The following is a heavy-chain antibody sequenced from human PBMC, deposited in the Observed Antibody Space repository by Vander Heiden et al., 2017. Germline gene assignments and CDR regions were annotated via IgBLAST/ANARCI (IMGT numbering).Heavy chain of an antibody. CDR3: ARLPDAFDI. CDR2: TKEDGSEK. Sequence: EVQLVESGGGWVQPGGSLRPPCAASGFSFSSYWMSWVRQAPGKGLEWVANTKEDGSEKYYVDSVKGRFTISRDNAKNTLYLQMNSLRAEDTAVYYCARLPDAFDIWGQGTMVTVSS. J-gene: IGHJ3*02. V-gene: IGHV3-7*01. CDR1: GFSFSSYW.